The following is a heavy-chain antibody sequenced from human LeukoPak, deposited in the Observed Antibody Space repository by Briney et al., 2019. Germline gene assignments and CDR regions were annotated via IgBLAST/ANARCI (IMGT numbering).Heavy chain of an antibody. D-gene: IGHD6-19*01. CDR3: ARVGIAVPGVLPSFDY. J-gene: IGHJ4*02. Sequence: PGESLKISCKGSGYSFTTYWIGWVRQMPGKGLEWMGSIYPGDSATRYSPSFQAQVTIVADKSITSVYLQWISLKSSDTAMSYCARVGIAVPGVLPSFDYWGQGTLVTVSS. V-gene: IGHV5-51*01. CDR2: IYPGDSAT. CDR1: GYSFTTYW.